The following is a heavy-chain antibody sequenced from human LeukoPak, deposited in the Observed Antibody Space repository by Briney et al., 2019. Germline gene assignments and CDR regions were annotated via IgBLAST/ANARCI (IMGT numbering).Heavy chain of an antibody. Sequence: GGSLRLSCAASGFTFRTYGMNWVRQAPGKGLEWVALISYDGSNEDYADSVKGRFTISRDNSKNTLYLQMNSLRAEDSAVYYCAKSRVRGVYYFDYWGQGTLVTVSS. J-gene: IGHJ4*02. CDR2: ISYDGSNE. CDR3: AKSRVRGVYYFDY. D-gene: IGHD3-10*02. CDR1: GFTFRTYG. V-gene: IGHV3-30*18.